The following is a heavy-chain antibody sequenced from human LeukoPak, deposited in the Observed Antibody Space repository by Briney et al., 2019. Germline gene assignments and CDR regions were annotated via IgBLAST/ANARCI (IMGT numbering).Heavy chain of an antibody. CDR2: IKSKTDGGTT. Sequence: PGGSLRLSCAASGFTFSNAWMSWVRQAPGKGLERVGRIKSKTDGGTTDYAAPVKGGFTISRDDSKNTLYLQMNSLQTEDTAVYYCSAGSPFAYWGQGTLVTVSS. V-gene: IGHV3-15*01. CDR3: SAGSPFAY. J-gene: IGHJ4*02. CDR1: GFTFSNAW. D-gene: IGHD3-10*01.